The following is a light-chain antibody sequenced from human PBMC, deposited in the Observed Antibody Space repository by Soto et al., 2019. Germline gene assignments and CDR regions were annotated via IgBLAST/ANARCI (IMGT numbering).Light chain of an antibody. J-gene: IGLJ2*01. V-gene: IGLV2-14*01. CDR2: EVT. CDR1: SSDVGAYNY. CDR3: SSYTSSSPVV. Sequence: QSALTQPASVSGSPGQSITISCTGTSSDVGAYNYVSWYQQHPGKAPKLMIYEVTNRPSGVSNRFSGSKSDNTASLTISGLQDEDEADYYCSSYTSSSPVVFGGGTKLTVL.